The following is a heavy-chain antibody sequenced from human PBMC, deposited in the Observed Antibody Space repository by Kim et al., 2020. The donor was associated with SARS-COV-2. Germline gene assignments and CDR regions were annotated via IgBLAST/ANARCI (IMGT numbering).Heavy chain of an antibody. CDR1: GFTFSSYA. J-gene: IGHJ3*02. D-gene: IGHD1-26*01. CDR2: ISYDGSNK. Sequence: GGSLRLSCAASGFTFSSYAMHWVRQAPGKGLEWVAVISYDGSNKYYADSVKGRFTISRDNSKNTLYLQMNSLRAEDTAVYYCARAGGSYPHDAFDIWGQGTMVTVSS. CDR3: ARAGGSYPHDAFDI. V-gene: IGHV3-30*04.